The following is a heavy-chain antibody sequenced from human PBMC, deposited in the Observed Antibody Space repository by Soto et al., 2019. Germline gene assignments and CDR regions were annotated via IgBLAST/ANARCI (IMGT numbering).Heavy chain of an antibody. CDR3: ARELPYHVTSDSYLAY. CDR1: GDSVSGNSAA. CDR2: TYYRSRWYN. J-gene: IGHJ4*02. V-gene: IGHV6-1*01. D-gene: IGHD2-2*01. Sequence: SQTLSLTCAISGDSVSGNSAAWNWIRQSPSRGLEWLGRTYYRSRWYNDYAVSAKSRITVTPDTSKNQFSLHLNSVTPEDTAVYYCARELPYHVTSDSYLAYWGQGALVTV.